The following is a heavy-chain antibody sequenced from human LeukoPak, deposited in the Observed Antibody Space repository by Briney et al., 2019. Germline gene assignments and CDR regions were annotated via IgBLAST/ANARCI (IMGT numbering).Heavy chain of an antibody. V-gene: IGHV1-46*01. Sequence: ASVKVSCTASGYTFTSYYMHWVRQAPGQGLEWMGIINPSGGSTSYAQKFQGRVTMTRGTSTSTVYMELSSLRSEDTAVYYCARASAVAGTAFDIWGQGTMVTVSS. CDR2: INPSGGST. D-gene: IGHD6-19*01. CDR3: ARASAVAGTAFDI. CDR1: GYTFTSYY. J-gene: IGHJ3*02.